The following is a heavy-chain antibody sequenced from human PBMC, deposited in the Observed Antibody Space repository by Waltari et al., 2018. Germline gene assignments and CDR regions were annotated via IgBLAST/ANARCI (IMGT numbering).Heavy chain of an antibody. CDR1: GGTFSSYT. D-gene: IGHD3-22*01. J-gene: IGHJ4*02. V-gene: IGHV1-69*08. Sequence: QVQLVQSGAEVKKPGSSVKVSCKASGGTFSSYTISWVRQAPGQGLEWMGRIIPILGIANYAQKFQGRVTITAEKSTSTAYMELSSLRSEDTAVYYCARDLDSSGYYSGDYWGQGTLVTVSS. CDR3: ARDLDSSGYYSGDY. CDR2: IIPILGIA.